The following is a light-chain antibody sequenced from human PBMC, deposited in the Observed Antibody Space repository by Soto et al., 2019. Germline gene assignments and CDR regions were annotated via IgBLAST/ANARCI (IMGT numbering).Light chain of an antibody. CDR2: LGS. V-gene: IGKV2-28*01. Sequence: DIVLTQSPLSLSVNPGESASISCRSTQSLLHRNGYNYLDWYVQKPGQHPQLVIFLGSRRPSGVPDRFSGSGSGTDFTLKISIVEAENDWVYYCIQPLKTPLTIGPGTKMYI. CDR3: IQPLKTPLT. CDR1: QSLLHRNGYNY. J-gene: IGKJ3*01.